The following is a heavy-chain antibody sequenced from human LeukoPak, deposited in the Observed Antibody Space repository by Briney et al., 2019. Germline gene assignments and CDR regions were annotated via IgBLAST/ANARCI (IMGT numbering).Heavy chain of an antibody. CDR2: IYYSGST. CDR3: ARGNNWNAYYFDY. V-gene: IGHV4-31*03. Sequence: SQTLSLTCTVSGGSISSGGYYWSWIRQHPGKGLEWIGYIYYSGSTYYNPSLKSRVTISVDTSKNQFSLKLSSVTAADTAVYYCARGNNWNAYYFDYWGQGTLVTVSS. J-gene: IGHJ4*02. CDR1: GGSISSGGYY. D-gene: IGHD1-20*01.